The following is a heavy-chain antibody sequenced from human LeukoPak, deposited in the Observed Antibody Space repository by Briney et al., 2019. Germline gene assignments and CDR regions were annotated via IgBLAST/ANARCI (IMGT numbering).Heavy chain of an antibody. V-gene: IGHV3-11*06. D-gene: IGHD1-1*01. CDR1: GFTFSDYY. J-gene: IGHJ5*02. CDR2: ISSSSSYI. CDR3: ARLQHAGWFDP. Sequence: GGSLRLSCAASGFTFSDYYMSWIRQAPGKGLEWVSSISSSSSYIYYADSVKGRFTISRDNAKNSLYLQMNSLRAEDTAVYYCARLQHAGWFDPWGQGTLVTVSS.